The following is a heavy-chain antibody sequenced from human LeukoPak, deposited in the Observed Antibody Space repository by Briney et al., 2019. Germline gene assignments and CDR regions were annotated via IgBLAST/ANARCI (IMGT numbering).Heavy chain of an antibody. CDR1: GGSISSSSYY. D-gene: IGHD6-13*01. J-gene: IGHJ4*02. CDR2: IYYSGST. CDR3: ARLYSSSWFDY. Sequence: SETLSLTCTVSGGSISSSSYYWGWIRQPRGKGLEWIGSIYYSGSTYYNPSLKSRVTISVDTSKNQFSLKLSSVTAADTAVYYCARLYSSSWFDYWGQGTLVTVSS. V-gene: IGHV4-39*07.